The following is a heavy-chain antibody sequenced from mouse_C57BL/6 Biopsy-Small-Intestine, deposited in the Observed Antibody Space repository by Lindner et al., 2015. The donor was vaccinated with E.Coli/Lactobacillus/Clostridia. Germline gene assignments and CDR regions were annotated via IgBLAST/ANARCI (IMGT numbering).Heavy chain of an antibody. V-gene: IGHV1-31*01. Sequence: VQLQESGPELVKPGASVKISCKASGFSFTGYYIHWVKQSHGNILDWVGYIYPYNGLSSYNQKFKGKATLTVDKSSSTAYMELRSLTSEDSAVYYCARTGTGAYFDYWGQGTTLTVSS. D-gene: IGHD4-1*01. J-gene: IGHJ2*01. CDR2: IYPYNGLS. CDR1: GFSFTGYY. CDR3: ARTGTGAYFDY.